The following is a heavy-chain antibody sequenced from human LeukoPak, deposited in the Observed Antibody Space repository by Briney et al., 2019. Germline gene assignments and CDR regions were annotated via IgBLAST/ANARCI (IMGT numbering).Heavy chain of an antibody. J-gene: IGHJ4*02. CDR2: ISGSGGST. Sequence: GGTLRLSCAASGFTFSSYGMSWVRQAPGKGLEWVSAISGSGGSTYYADSVKGRFTISRDNSKNTLYLQMNSLRAEDTAVYYCAKPRGDYDYFDYWGQGTLVTVSS. CDR1: GFTFSSYG. V-gene: IGHV3-23*01. CDR3: AKPRGDYDYFDY. D-gene: IGHD4-17*01.